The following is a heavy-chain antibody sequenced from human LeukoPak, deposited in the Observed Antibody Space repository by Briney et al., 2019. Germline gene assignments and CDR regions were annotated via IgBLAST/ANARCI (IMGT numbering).Heavy chain of an antibody. Sequence: KDGESLKISCKGSGYSVTSYWIGWVRQMPGKGLEWMGIIYPGDSDTRYSPSFQGQVTISADKSISTAYLQWSSLKASDTAMYYCARGDYRRYYYHYGMDVWGQGTTVTVSS. D-gene: IGHD4-11*01. J-gene: IGHJ6*02. CDR1: GYSVTSYW. CDR3: ARGDYRRYYYHYGMDV. V-gene: IGHV5-51*01. CDR2: IYPGDSDT.